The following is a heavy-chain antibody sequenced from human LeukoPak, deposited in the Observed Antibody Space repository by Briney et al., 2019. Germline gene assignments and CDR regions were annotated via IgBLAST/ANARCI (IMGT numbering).Heavy chain of an antibody. D-gene: IGHD5-18*01. V-gene: IGHV1-2*02. J-gene: IGHJ4*02. CDR1: GYTFTGYY. Sequence: ASVKVSCKASGYTFTGYYMHWVRQAPGQGLEWMGWINPNSGGTNYAQKFQGRVTMTRDTSISTAYMELSRLRSDDTAVYYCARGAGGYSYGAFDYWGQGTLVTVSS. CDR3: ARGAGGYSYGAFDY. CDR2: INPNSGGT.